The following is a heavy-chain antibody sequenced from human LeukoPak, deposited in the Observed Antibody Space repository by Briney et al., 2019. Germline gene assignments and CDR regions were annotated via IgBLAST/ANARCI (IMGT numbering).Heavy chain of an antibody. D-gene: IGHD1-7*01. CDR3: ARGGWNFFLNF. CDR1: GFTFSTYT. CDR2: ISYDGGKK. Sequence: GGSLRLSCAASGFTFSTYTMNWVRQAPGKGLEWVTFISYDGGKKYNADSVKGRFTISRDNAKNSLYLQMNSLRAEDTAVYYCARGGWNFFLNFWGQGTLATVSS. V-gene: IGHV3-30-3*01. J-gene: IGHJ4*02.